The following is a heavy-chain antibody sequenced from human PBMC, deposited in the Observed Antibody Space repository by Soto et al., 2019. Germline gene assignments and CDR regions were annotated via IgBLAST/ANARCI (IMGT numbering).Heavy chain of an antibody. D-gene: IGHD1-7*01. CDR1: GGSISSYY. CDR2: IYYSGST. CDR3: ARDRGGHANWNFYAFDI. J-gene: IGHJ3*02. V-gene: IGHV4-59*01. Sequence: PSETLSLTCTVSGGSISSYYWSWIRQPPGKGLEWIGYIYYSGSTNCNPSLKSRVTISVDTSKNQFSLKLSSVTAADTAVYYCARDRGGHANWNFYAFDIWGQGTMVTVSS.